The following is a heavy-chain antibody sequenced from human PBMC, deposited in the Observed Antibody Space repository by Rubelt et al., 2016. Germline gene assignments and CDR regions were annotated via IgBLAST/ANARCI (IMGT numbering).Heavy chain of an antibody. D-gene: IGHD4-23*01. CDR3: ARESFTVVDGVYYYYGMDV. CDR1: DFIFGPSD. V-gene: IGHV3-13*01. J-gene: IGHJ6*02. Sequence: GGSLRFSCAASDFIFGPSDMPWVRQIKGKGLGWVPGMGTAGDTHYADSVKGRVPIPREKAKNSFYLQMNTLRPGATAVYYCARESFTVVDGVYYYYGMDVWGQGTTVTVSS. CDR2: MGTAGDT.